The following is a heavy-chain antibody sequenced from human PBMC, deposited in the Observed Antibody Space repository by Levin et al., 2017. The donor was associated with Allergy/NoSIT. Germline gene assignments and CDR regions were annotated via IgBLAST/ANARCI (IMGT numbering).Heavy chain of an antibody. CDR1: GFTFSSYS. D-gene: IGHD6-13*01. Sequence: PGGSLRLSCAASGFTFSSYSMNWVRQAPGKGLEWVSYISSSSSTIYYADSVKGRFTISRDNAKNSLYLQMNSLRDEDTAGYYCARERSGPLFSSSWYGSFDYWGQGTLVTVSS. V-gene: IGHV3-48*02. J-gene: IGHJ4*02. CDR2: ISSSSSTI. CDR3: ARERSGPLFSSSWYGSFDY.